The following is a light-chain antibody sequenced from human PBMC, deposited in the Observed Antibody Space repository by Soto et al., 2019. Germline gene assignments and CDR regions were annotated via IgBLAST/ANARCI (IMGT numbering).Light chain of an antibody. Sequence: ALTHPPSASGSPGQSVTISCTGTSSDVGGYNYVSWYQQHPGKAPKLMIYEVSKRPSGVPDRFSGSKSGNTASLTVSGLQAEDEADYYCSSYASSNNLLAFGSGTKVTVL. V-gene: IGLV2-8*01. CDR3: SSYASSNNLLA. CDR1: SSDVGGYNY. CDR2: EVS. J-gene: IGLJ1*01.